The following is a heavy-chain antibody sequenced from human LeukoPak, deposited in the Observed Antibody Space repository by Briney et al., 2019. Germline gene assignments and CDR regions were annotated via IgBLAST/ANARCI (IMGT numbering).Heavy chain of an antibody. CDR2: INSDGSEG. J-gene: IGHJ3*01. CDR3: ARSSYSSSSSV. V-gene: IGHV3-7*03. D-gene: IGHD6-6*01. CDR1: GFTFSGFW. Sequence: GGSLRLSCAVSGFTFSGFWMSWSRQAPGKGLEWVASINSDGSEGYYADVVKGRFTISRDNAKNSLYLQINSLRAEDTAVYYCARSSYSSSSSVGGQGTMATVSP.